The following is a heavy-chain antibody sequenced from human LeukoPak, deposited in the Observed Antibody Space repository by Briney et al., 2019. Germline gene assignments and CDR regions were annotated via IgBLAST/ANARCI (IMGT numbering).Heavy chain of an antibody. CDR1: GGSISSGSYY. J-gene: IGHJ3*02. Sequence: SETLSLTCTVSGGSISSGSYYWSWIRQPAGKGLEWIGRIYTSGSTNYNPSLKSRVTISVDTSKNQFSLKLSSVTAADTAVYYCARDRGADSSGYYWINAFDIWGQGTMVTVSS. CDR2: IYTSGST. D-gene: IGHD3-22*01. V-gene: IGHV4-61*02. CDR3: ARDRGADSSGYYWINAFDI.